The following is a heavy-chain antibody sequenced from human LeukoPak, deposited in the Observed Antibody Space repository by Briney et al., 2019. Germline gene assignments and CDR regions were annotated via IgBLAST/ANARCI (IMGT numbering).Heavy chain of an antibody. CDR2: INGVGSST. Sequence: GGSLRLSCVASGFTFSSHWVHWVRQVPGKGLVWVSRINGVGSSTNYADSVKGRFTISRDNAKNTLYLQMNSLTIEDTAVYYCASPETGGFFDYWGQGTLVTVAS. V-gene: IGHV3-74*01. CDR1: GFTFSSHW. J-gene: IGHJ4*02. CDR3: ASPETGGFFDY. D-gene: IGHD7-27*01.